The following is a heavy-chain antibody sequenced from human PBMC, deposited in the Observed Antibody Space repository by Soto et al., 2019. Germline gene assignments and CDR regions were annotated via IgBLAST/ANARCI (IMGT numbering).Heavy chain of an antibody. CDR1: CGSFSGYY. V-gene: IGHV4-34*01. Sequence: SETLSLTCAVYCGSFSGYYWSWIRQPPGKGLEWIGEINHSGSTNYNPSLKSRVTISVDTSKNQFSLKLSSVTAADTAVYYCARVSSQRGLQPPKKRFCWFDPWGQGTLVTVSS. CDR3: ARVSSQRGLQPPKKRFCWFDP. CDR2: INHSGST. J-gene: IGHJ5*02. D-gene: IGHD3-3*02.